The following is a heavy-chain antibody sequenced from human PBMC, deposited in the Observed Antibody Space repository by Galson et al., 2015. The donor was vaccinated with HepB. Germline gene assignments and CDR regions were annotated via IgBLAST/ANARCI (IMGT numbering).Heavy chain of an antibody. D-gene: IGHD2-21*01. CDR1: SDSMRNYY. Sequence: ETLSLTCSVSSDSMRNYYWSWIRQAPGKGLEWIGYIHFNSYIFNSGRTYYNPSLKSRVTISGDTSKSQFSLRLNSVSATDTATYYCARHSRMAIVLWGQGILVAVSS. J-gene: IGHJ4*02. CDR2: IHFNSYIFNSGRT. V-gene: IGHV4-59*08. CDR3: ARHSRMAIVL.